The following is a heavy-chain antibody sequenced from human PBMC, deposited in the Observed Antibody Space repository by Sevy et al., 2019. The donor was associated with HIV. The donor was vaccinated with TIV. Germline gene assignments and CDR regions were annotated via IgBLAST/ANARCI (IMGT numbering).Heavy chain of an antibody. D-gene: IGHD2-2*01. CDR2: MDYSGSS. CDR3: ARAGGSTDWGIDV. V-gene: IGHV4-59*01. CDR1: GGSISSYY. J-gene: IGHJ6*02. Sequence: SETLSLTCTVSGGSISSYYWKWIRQPPGKGLEWIGYMDYSGSSSYNPSLKGRVSISLDMSKNQFSLKLTSVTAADTAVDYCARAGGSTDWGIDVWGQGTTVTVSS.